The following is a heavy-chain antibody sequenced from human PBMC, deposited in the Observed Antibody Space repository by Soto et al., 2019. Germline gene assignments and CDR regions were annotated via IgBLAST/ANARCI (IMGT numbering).Heavy chain of an antibody. CDR2: ISGSGGST. CDR1: GFTFSSYD. D-gene: IGHD2-15*01. CDR3: AKPYCSGGSCYYFDY. V-gene: IGHV3-23*01. Sequence: EVQLLESGGGLVQPGGSLRLSCAASGFTFSSYDMSWVRLTPGKGLEWVSAISGSGGSTSYADSVKGRFTISRDNSKNTLYLQMNSLIAEDTAVYYCAKPYCSGGSCYYFDYCGQVSPVTVSS. J-gene: IGHJ4*02.